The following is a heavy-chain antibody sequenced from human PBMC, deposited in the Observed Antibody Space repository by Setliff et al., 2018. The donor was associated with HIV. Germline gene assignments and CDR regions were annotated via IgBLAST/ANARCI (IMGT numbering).Heavy chain of an antibody. CDR2: IYHTGSS. J-gene: IGHJ5*02. V-gene: IGHV4-39*07. D-gene: IGHD6-19*01. CDR1: GGSISSSSYY. CDR3: ARDRSSGWSKDWFDT. Sequence: SETLSLTCAVSGGSISSSSYYWGWVRQPPGKGLEWIGNIYHTGSSYYNPSLNDRATISLDTSKNQFSLKLTSVTAADTAMYHCARDRSSGWSKDWFDTWGQGILVTVSS.